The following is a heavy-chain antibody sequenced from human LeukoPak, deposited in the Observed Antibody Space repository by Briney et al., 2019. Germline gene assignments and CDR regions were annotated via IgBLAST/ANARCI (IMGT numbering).Heavy chain of an antibody. Sequence: PSETLSLTCTVSGGSISSYYWSWIRQPPGKGLEWIGYIYYSGSTNYNPSLKSRVTISVDTSKNQFSLKLSSVTAADTAVYYCAGGLAAAGPVDYWGQGTLVTVSS. J-gene: IGHJ4*02. D-gene: IGHD6-13*01. V-gene: IGHV4-59*01. CDR2: IYYSGST. CDR1: GGSISSYY. CDR3: AGGLAAAGPVDY.